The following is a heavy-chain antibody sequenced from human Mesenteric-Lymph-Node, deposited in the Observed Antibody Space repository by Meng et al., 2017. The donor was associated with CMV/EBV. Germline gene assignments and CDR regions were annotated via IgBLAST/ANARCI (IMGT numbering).Heavy chain of an antibody. Sequence: ASVKVSCKASGYTFTSYGISWVRQAPGQGLEWMGWISAYNGNTNYAQKLQGRVTMTTDTTTNTAYMDLRSLRSDDTAVYYCARIVVVPAQTLHYYDGMDVWGQGTTVTVSS. V-gene: IGHV1-18*01. J-gene: IGHJ6*02. CDR2: ISAYNGNT. CDR1: GYTFTSYG. D-gene: IGHD2-2*01. CDR3: ARIVVVPAQTLHYYDGMDV.